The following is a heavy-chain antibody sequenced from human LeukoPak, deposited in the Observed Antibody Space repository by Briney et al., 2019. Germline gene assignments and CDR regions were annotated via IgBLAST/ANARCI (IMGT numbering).Heavy chain of an antibody. Sequence: PGGSLRLSCTTSGISFGEYAMSWVRQAPGKGLEWVSAISGSGGSTYYADSVKGRFTISRDNSENTLYLQMNSLRAEDTAVYYCANEDNYPLLWFGDGGNTAERTADYWGQGTLVTVSS. D-gene: IGHD3-10*01. V-gene: IGHV3-23*01. CDR3: ANEDNYPLLWFGDGGNTAERTADY. J-gene: IGHJ4*02. CDR2: ISGSGGST. CDR1: GISFGEYA.